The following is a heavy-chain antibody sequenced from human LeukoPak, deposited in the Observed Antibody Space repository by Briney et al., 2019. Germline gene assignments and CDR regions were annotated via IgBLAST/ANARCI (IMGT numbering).Heavy chain of an antibody. Sequence: PSETLSLTCSVSGGSISSYYWSWIRQPPGKGLEWIGYIYYSGSTSYNPSLKSRVTISVDTSKNQFSLKLSSVTAADTAVYYCARHRLEYSSESPEYYFDYWGQGTLVTVSS. V-gene: IGHV4-59*01. CDR3: ARHRLEYSSESPEYYFDY. J-gene: IGHJ4*02. CDR1: GGSISSYY. D-gene: IGHD6-19*01. CDR2: IYYSGST.